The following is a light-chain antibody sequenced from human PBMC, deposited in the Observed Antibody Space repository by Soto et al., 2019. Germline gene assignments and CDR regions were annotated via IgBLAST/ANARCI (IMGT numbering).Light chain of an antibody. V-gene: IGKV3-11*01. Sequence: PGPRTLQPWALPTPPCRASQSVSSYLAWYQQKPGQAPRLLIYDASNRATGIPARFSGSGSGTDFTLTISSLEPEDFAVYCCQQRSNWPLTFGGGTKVDIK. CDR1: QSVSSY. J-gene: IGKJ4*01. CDR3: QQRSNWPLT. CDR2: DAS.